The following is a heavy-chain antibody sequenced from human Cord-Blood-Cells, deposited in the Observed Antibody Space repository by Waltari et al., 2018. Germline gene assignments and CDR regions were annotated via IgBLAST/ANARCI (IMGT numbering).Heavy chain of an antibody. CDR1: GGSISSYY. CDR3: ARQGVAGYYYYYMDV. CDR2: IYYSGST. Sequence: QVQLQESGPGLVKPSETLSLTCTVSGGSISSYYWSWIRQPPGKGLEWIGYIYYSGSTNYNPPLKSRVTISVDTSKNQFSLKLSSVTAADTAVYYCARQGVAGYYYYYMDVWGKGTTVTVSS. J-gene: IGHJ6*03. D-gene: IGHD6-19*01. V-gene: IGHV4-59*08.